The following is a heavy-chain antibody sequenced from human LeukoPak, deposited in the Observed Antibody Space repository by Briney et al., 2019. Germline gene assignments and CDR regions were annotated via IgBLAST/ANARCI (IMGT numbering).Heavy chain of an antibody. V-gene: IGHV3-30*03. CDR2: ISYDGSNK. CDR1: GFTFSSYG. CDR3: ARDGDSSGYYAAFDI. D-gene: IGHD3-22*01. Sequence: GGSLRLSCAASGFTFSSYGMHWVRQAPGKGLEWVAVISYDGSNKYYADSVKGRFTISRDNSKNSLYLQMNSLRDEDTAVYYCARDGDSSGYYAAFDIWGQGTMVTVSS. J-gene: IGHJ3*02.